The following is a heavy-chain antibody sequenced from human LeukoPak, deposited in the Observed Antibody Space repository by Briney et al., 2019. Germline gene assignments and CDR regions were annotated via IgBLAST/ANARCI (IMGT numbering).Heavy chain of an antibody. Sequence: GGSLRLSCAVSGFTFSNFWMSWVRQAPGKGLEWVTYISSSGSTIYYAGSVKGRFTISRDNAKNSLYLQMNSLRAEDTAVYYCAREGRYSSSWYNDYWGQGTLVTVSS. J-gene: IGHJ4*02. CDR2: ISSSGSTI. V-gene: IGHV3-11*01. CDR3: AREGRYSSSWYNDY. D-gene: IGHD6-13*01. CDR1: GFTFSNFW.